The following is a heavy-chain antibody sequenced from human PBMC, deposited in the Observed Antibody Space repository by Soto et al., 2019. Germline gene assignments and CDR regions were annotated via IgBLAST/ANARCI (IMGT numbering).Heavy chain of an antibody. D-gene: IGHD3-3*01. CDR2: IIPIFGTA. V-gene: IGHV1-69*01. Sequence: QVQLVQSGAEVKKPGSSVKVSCKASGGTFSSYAISWVRQAPGQGLEWMGGIIPIFGTANYAQKFQGRVTITADESTSTAYMELSSLRSEDTAVYYCARLANSDLWSGSRYGMAVWGQGTTVTVS. CDR1: GGTFSSYA. J-gene: IGHJ6*01. CDR3: ARLANSDLWSGSRYGMAV.